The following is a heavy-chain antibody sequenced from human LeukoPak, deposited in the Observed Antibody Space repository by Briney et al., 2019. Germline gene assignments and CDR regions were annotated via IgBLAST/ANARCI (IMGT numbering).Heavy chain of an antibody. V-gene: IGHV4-59*01. Sequence: SETLSLTCTVSGGSISSYYWSWIRQPPGKGLEWIGYIYYSGSTNYNPSLKSRVTISVDTSKNQFSLKLSSVTAADTAAYYCAAAPTLVEMATNPYFDYWGQGTLVSVSS. D-gene: IGHD5-24*01. CDR1: GGSISSYY. CDR3: AAAPTLVEMATNPYFDY. CDR2: IYYSGST. J-gene: IGHJ4*02.